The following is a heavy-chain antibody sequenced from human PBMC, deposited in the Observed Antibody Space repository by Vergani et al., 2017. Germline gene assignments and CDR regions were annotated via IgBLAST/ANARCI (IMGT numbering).Heavy chain of an antibody. CDR2: ISSSGSTI. J-gene: IGHJ4*02. V-gene: IGHV3-48*03. CDR1: GFTFSSYE. CDR3: ARERGYYYDSSGHFDY. Sequence: EVQLVESGGGLVQPGGSLRLSCAASGFTFSSYEMNWVRQAPGKGLEWVSYISSSGSTIYYADSVKGRFTISRDNAKNSLYLQMNSLRAEDTAVYYCARERGYYYDSSGHFDYWGQGTLVTVSS. D-gene: IGHD3-22*01.